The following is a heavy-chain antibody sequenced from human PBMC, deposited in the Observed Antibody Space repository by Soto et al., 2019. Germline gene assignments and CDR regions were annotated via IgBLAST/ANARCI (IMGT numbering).Heavy chain of an antibody. V-gene: IGHV4-39*01. Sequence: QLQLQESGPGLVKPSETLSLTCTVSGGSISSSSYYWGWIRQPPGKGLEWIGSIYYSGSTYYKPSLKSRVTISIDPSKHQFSLMLSSVTGADTAVYYCASPYYDFWSGYYHMDVWGKGTTVTVSS. CDR2: IYYSGST. J-gene: IGHJ6*03. D-gene: IGHD3-3*01. CDR1: GGSISSSSYY. CDR3: ASPYYDFWSGYYHMDV.